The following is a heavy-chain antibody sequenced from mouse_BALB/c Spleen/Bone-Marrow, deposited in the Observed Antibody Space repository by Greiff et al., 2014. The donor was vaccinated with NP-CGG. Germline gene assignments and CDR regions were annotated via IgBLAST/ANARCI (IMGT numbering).Heavy chain of an antibody. Sequence: EVQVVESGPDLVKPGASVKIPCKASGYSFTGYYMHWVKQSHVKSLEWIGRINPYNGATTYNQNFKDKASLTVDKSSSTAYMELHSLTSEDSAVYYCARSWDYWGQGTTLTVSS. CDR2: INPYNGAT. CDR1: GYSFTGYY. J-gene: IGHJ2*01. D-gene: IGHD4-1*01. CDR3: ARSWDY. V-gene: IGHV1-18*01.